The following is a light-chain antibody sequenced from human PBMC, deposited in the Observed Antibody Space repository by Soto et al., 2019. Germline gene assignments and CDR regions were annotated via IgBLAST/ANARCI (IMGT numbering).Light chain of an antibody. J-gene: IGKJ1*01. V-gene: IGKV1-5*03. CDR1: QTISSW. CDR2: KAS. CDR3: QHYKSYSEA. Sequence: DIQMTQSPSTLSGSVGDRVTITCRASQTISSWLGWYQQKPGKAPKLLIYKASTLKSGVPSRFSGSGSGTEFTLTISSLQPDDFATYYCQHYKSYSEAFGKGTKVDIK.